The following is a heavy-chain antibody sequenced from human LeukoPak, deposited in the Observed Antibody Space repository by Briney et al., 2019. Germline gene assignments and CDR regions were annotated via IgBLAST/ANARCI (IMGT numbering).Heavy chain of an antibody. Sequence: TGGSLGLSCAASGFTFSSYGMHWVRQAPGKGLEWVAFIRYGGSNKYYADSVKGRFTISRDNSKNTLYLQMNSLRAEDTAVYYCAKSPGYCSSTSCYRKDYFDYWGQGTLVTVSS. CDR3: AKSPGYCSSTSCYRKDYFDY. CDR2: IRYGGSNK. CDR1: GFTFSSYG. J-gene: IGHJ4*02. D-gene: IGHD2-2*02. V-gene: IGHV3-30*02.